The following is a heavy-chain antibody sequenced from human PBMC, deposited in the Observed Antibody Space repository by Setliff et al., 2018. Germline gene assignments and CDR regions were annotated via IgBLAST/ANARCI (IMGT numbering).Heavy chain of an antibody. D-gene: IGHD3-10*01. CDR2: IIPIIGEQ. CDR3: AREALQRAGLYFFDI. Sequence: AASVKVSCKASGGTFNTYGLSWVRQAPGQGLEWMRGIIPIIGEQNYAQKFQGRVTITADESTSTAYMELRSLKSEDTAVYYCAREALQRAGLYFFDIWGQGMLVTVSS. V-gene: IGHV1-69*13. J-gene: IGHJ4*02. CDR1: GGTFNTYG.